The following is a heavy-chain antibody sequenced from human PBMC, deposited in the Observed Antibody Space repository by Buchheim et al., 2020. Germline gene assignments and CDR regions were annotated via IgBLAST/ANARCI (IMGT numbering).Heavy chain of an antibody. V-gene: IGHV3-30*18. Sequence: QVQLVESGGGVVQPGRSLRLSCAASGFTFSSYGMHWVRQAPGKGLEWVAVISYDGSNKYYADSVKGRFTISRDNSKNTLYLPMNSLRAEDTAVYYCAKDPWVDTAMVTEYYYGMDVWGQGTT. D-gene: IGHD5-18*01. CDR3: AKDPWVDTAMVTEYYYGMDV. CDR2: ISYDGSNK. J-gene: IGHJ6*02. CDR1: GFTFSSYG.